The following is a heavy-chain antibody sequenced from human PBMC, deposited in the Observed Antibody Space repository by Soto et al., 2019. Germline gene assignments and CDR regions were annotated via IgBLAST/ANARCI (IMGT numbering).Heavy chain of an antibody. CDR2: IYYSGST. CDR1: GGSISSGGYY. J-gene: IGHJ6*02. CDR3: AGGLGGGVVPAAALYYYGMDV. V-gene: IGHV4-31*03. D-gene: IGHD2-2*01. Sequence: QVQLQESGPGLVKPSQTLSLTCTVSGGSISSGGYYWSWIRQHPGKGLEWIGYIYYSGSTYYNPSLKGRVTISVDTSKNQFSLKLSSVTAADTAVYYCAGGLGGGVVPAAALYYYGMDVWGQGTTVTVSS.